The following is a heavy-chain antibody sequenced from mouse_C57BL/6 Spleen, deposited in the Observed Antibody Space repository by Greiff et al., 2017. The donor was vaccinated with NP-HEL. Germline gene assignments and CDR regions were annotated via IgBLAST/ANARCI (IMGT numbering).Heavy chain of an antibody. CDR2: IDPNSGGT. V-gene: IGHV1-72*01. J-gene: IGHJ2*01. CDR3: RRERVTTVAAFDY. CDR1: GYTFTSYW. D-gene: IGHD1-1*01. Sequence: QVQLQQPGAELVKPGASVKLSCKASGYTFTSYWMHWVKQRPGRGLEWIGRIDPNSGGTKYNEKFKSKATLTVDKPSSTASMQLSSLTSEDSAVYYYRRERVTTVAAFDYWGQGTTLTVSS.